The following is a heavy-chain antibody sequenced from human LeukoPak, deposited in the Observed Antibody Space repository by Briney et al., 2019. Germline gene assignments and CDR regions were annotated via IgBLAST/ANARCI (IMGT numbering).Heavy chain of an antibody. Sequence: GGSLRLSCAASGFTFSSYAMSWVRQAPGKGLEWVSAISGSGGSTYYADSVKGRFTISRDNSKNTVYLQMNSLRDEDTAVYYCAGDGYYTLASGYFDLWGQGTLVTVSS. CDR3: AGDGYYTLASGYFDL. V-gene: IGHV3-23*01. D-gene: IGHD3-3*01. J-gene: IGHJ4*02. CDR2: ISGSGGST. CDR1: GFTFSSYA.